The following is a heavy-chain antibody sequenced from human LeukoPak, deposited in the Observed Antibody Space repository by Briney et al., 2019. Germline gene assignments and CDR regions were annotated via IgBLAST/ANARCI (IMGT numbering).Heavy chain of an antibody. CDR3: ARKNYDFWSGYYDGFDP. D-gene: IGHD3-3*01. J-gene: IGHJ5*02. CDR2: IYYSGST. V-gene: IGHV4-59*01. Sequence: SETLSLTCTVSGGSISSYYWSWIRQPPGKGLEWIGYIYYSGSTNYNPSLKSRVTISVDTSKNQFSLKLSSVTAADTAVYYCARKNYDFWSGYYDGFDPWGQGTLVTVSS. CDR1: GGSISSYY.